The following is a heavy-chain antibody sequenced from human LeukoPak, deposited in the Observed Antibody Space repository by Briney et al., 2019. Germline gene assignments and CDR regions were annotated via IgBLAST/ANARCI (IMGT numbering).Heavy chain of an antibody. CDR1: GYTFTGYY. D-gene: IGHD4-23*01. CDR3: ARGRRMVTPLCAFDI. CDR2: INPNSGGT. V-gene: IGHV1-2*02. Sequence: ASVKVSCKASGYTFTGYYMHWVRQAPGQGLERMGWINPNSGGTNYAQKFQGGVTMTRDTSISTAYMELSRLRSDDTAVYYCARGRRMVTPLCAFDIWGQGTMVTVSS. J-gene: IGHJ3*02.